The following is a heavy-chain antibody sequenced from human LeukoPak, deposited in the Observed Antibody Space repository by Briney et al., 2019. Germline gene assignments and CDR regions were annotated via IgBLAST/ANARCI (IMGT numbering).Heavy chain of an antibody. CDR2: IYTSGST. CDR1: GGSISSDSYY. Sequence: PSQTLSLTCTVSGGSISSDSYYWSWIRQPAGKGLEWIGRIYTSGSTNYNPSLKSRVTISVDTSKNQFSLKLSSVTAADTAVYYCASSPVLLWFGEFSAPFDYWGQGTLVTVSS. J-gene: IGHJ4*02. CDR3: ASSPVLLWFGEFSAPFDY. V-gene: IGHV4-61*02. D-gene: IGHD3-10*01.